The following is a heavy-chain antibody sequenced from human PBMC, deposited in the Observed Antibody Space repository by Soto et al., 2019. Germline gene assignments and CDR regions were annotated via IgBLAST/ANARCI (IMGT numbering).Heavy chain of an antibody. V-gene: IGHV3-7*01. CDR1: GFTFTNDW. CDR2: IQPDGSEK. CDR3: ARTIHL. J-gene: IGHJ5*02. D-gene: IGHD3-9*01. Sequence: GGSLRLSCAASGFTFTNDWMSWVRQAPGKGLEWVANIQPDGSEKYYVDSVKGRFTISRDNAKNSLYLQMNSPRAEDTAVYYCARTIHLWGQGTPVTVSS.